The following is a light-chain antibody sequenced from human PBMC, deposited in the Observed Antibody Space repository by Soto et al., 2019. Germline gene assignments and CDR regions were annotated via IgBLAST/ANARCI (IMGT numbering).Light chain of an antibody. CDR1: QYIGSA. Sequence: EVVLTQSPATLSVSPGDRATLSCRASQYIGSAVAWYHQRSGQAPRLLIFDASIRVPTTPARFSGSVSGTEFTLTISSLESEYVAVYFCQHDGYRPRTFGQGTKVEIK. V-gene: IGKV3-15*01. CDR3: QHDGYRPRT. J-gene: IGKJ1*01. CDR2: DAS.